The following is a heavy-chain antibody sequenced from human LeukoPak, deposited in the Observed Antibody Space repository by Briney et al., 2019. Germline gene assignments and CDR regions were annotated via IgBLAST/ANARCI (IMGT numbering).Heavy chain of an antibody. CDR3: ARETYYYDSSGYWDAFDI. Sequence: SETLSLTCTVSGGSISSGGYYWSWIRQHPGKGLEWIGYIYYSGSTYYNPSLKSRVTISVDTSKNQFSLKLSSATAADTAVYYCARETYYYDSSGYWDAFDIWGQGTMVTVSS. J-gene: IGHJ3*02. CDR1: GGSISSGGYY. V-gene: IGHV4-31*03. CDR2: IYYSGST. D-gene: IGHD3-22*01.